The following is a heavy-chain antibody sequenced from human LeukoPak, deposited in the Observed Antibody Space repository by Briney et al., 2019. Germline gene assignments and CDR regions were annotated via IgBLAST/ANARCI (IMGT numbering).Heavy chain of an antibody. CDR1: GFTFSSYG. J-gene: IGHJ5*02. CDR3: ARSSRPYCSGGSCYSASWFDP. Sequence: GGSLRLSCAASGFTFSSYGMHWVRQAPGKGLEWVAVIWYDGSNKYYADSVKGRFTISRDNSKNTLYLQMNSLRAEDTAVYYCARSSRPYCSGGSCYSASWFDPWGQGTLVTVSS. D-gene: IGHD2-15*01. V-gene: IGHV3-33*01. CDR2: IWYDGSNK.